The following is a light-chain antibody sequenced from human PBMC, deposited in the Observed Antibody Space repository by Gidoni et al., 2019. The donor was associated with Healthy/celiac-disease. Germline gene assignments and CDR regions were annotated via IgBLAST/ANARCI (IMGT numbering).Light chain of an antibody. CDR1: SSDGGSYNL. CDR2: EGS. V-gene: IGLV2-23*01. J-gene: IGLJ1*01. CDR3: CSYAGSSTYV. Sequence: QSALTPPASVSVSPGQSITIPCTGTSSDGGSYNLVSWYQQHPGKAPKLMIYEGSKRPSGVSNRFSGSKSGNTASLTISGLQAEDEADYYCCSYAGSSTYVFGTGTKVTVL.